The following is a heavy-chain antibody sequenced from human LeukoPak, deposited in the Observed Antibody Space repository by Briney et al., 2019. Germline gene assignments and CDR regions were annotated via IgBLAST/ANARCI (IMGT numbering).Heavy chain of an antibody. D-gene: IGHD1-26*01. J-gene: IGHJ4*02. CDR3: ARDGDSGSYSVLFDY. CDR2: ISSSSSTI. V-gene: IGHV3-48*02. CDR1: AFTFSSYS. Sequence: PGGSLRLSCAASAFTFSSYSMNWVRQAPGKGLEWVSYISSSSSTIYYADSVKGRFTISRDNAKNSLYLQMNSLRDEDTAVYYCARDGDSGSYSVLFDYWGQGTLVTVSS.